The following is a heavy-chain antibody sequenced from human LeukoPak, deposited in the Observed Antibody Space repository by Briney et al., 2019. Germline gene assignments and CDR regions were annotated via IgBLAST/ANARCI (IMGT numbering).Heavy chain of an antibody. CDR1: GGSISSSNW. CDR2: ISQSETT. D-gene: IGHD5-18*01. CDR3: AREGYSYVPGGY. J-gene: IGHJ4*02. Sequence: PSETLSLTCAVSGGSISSSNWWSWVRPPPGKGLEWIGEISQSETTNYNPSLESRVTISIDKSKNQLSLKLTSVTAADTAVYYCAREGYSYVPGGYWGQGTLVIVSS. V-gene: IGHV4-4*02.